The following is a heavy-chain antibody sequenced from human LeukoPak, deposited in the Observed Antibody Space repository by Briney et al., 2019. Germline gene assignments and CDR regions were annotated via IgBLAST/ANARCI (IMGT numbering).Heavy chain of an antibody. CDR2: ISWNSGSI. V-gene: IGHV3-9*03. J-gene: IGHJ4*02. CDR3: AKDKAGGITGNFDY. CDR1: GFTFDDYA. D-gene: IGHD1-20*01. Sequence: GRSLRLSCAASGFTFDDYAMHWVRQAPGKGLEWVSRISWNSGSIGYADSVKGRFTISRDNAKNSLYLQMNSLRAEDMALYYCAKDKAGGITGNFDYWGQGTLVTVSS.